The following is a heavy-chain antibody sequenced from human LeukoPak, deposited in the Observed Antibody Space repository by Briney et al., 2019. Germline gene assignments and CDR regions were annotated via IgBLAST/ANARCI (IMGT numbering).Heavy chain of an antibody. CDR3: ARQILLWFGEQPSNWFDP. Sequence: PSETPSLTCTVSGGSISSYYWSWIRQPPGKGLEWIGYIYYSGSTNYNPSLKSRVTISVDTSKNQFSLKLSSVTAADTAVYYCARQILLWFGEQPSNWFDPWGQGTLVTVSS. CDR1: GGSISSYY. J-gene: IGHJ5*02. V-gene: IGHV4-59*08. CDR2: IYYSGST. D-gene: IGHD3-10*01.